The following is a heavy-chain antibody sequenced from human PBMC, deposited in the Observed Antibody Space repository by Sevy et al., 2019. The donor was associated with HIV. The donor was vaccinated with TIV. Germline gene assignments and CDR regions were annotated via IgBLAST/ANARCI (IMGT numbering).Heavy chain of an antibody. V-gene: IGHV5-51*01. CDR2: IYPGDSET. D-gene: IGHD1-26*01. CDR1: GYSFTSYW. CDR3: ARRATGRGYYYYYMDV. Sequence: MAGESLKISCKGSGYSFTSYWIGWGRQMPGKGLEGMGVIYPGDSETRYSPSFQGQVPTSADKSIGTAYLQWSSLKASDTAMYYCARRATGRGYYYYYMDVWGKGTTVTVSS. J-gene: IGHJ6*03.